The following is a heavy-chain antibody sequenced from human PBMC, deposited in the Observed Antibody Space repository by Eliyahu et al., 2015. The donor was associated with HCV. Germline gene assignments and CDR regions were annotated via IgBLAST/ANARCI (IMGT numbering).Heavy chain of an antibody. J-gene: IGHJ4*02. Sequence: EVQLLESGGGLVQPGGSLRLSCAASGFTFSSYAMSWVRQAPGKGLEWVXAISGSGGSTYYADSVXGRFTISRDNSKNTLYLQMNSLRAEXTAVYYCAKDHGAGDPGEQPPFFWGQGTLVTVSS. CDR1: GFTFSSYA. D-gene: IGHD3-10*01. CDR3: AKDHGAGDPGEQPPFF. V-gene: IGHV3-23*01. CDR2: ISGSGGST.